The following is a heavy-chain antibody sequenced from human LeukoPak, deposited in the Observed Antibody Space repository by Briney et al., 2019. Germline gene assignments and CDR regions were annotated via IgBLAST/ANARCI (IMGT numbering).Heavy chain of an antibody. CDR1: GGTFSSYA. CDR2: IIPIFGTA. J-gene: IGHJ4*02. D-gene: IGHD6-13*01. CDR3: AHCSSWYSNGYYFDY. Sequence: ASVKVSCKASGGTFSSYAISWVRQAPGQGLEWMGGIIPIFGTANYAQKFQGRVTITTDESTSTAYMELSSLRSEDTAVYYCAHCSSWYSNGYYFDYWGQGTLVTVSS. V-gene: IGHV1-69*05.